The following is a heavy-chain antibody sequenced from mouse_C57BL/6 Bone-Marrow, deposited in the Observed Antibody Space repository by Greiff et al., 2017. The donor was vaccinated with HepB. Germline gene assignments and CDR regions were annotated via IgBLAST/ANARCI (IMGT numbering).Heavy chain of an antibody. CDR3: ARRGLLRPYYFDY. V-gene: IGHV1-64*01. Sequence: QVQLKQPGAELVKPGASVKLSCKASGYTFTSYWMHWVKQRPGQGLEWIGMIHPNSGSTNYNEKFKSKATLTVDKSSSTAYMQLSSLTSEDSAVYYCARRGLLRPYYFDYWGQGTTLTVSS. D-gene: IGHD1-2*01. CDR2: IHPNSGST. J-gene: IGHJ2*01. CDR1: GYTFTSYW.